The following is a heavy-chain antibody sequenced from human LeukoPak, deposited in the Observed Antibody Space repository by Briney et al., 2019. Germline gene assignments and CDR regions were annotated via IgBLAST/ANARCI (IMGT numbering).Heavy chain of an antibody. D-gene: IGHD1-1*01. CDR3: ARGVLGSTSTY. V-gene: IGHV1-18*01. J-gene: IGHJ4*02. CDR2: INIYNDNT. CDR1: GYTFTSYG. Sequence: ASVKVSCKASGYTFTSYGITWVRQAPGQGLEWMGWINIYNDNTNYAQKLQDRVTMTTDTSTSTAYMELRSLRSDDTAVYYCARGVLGSTSTYWGQGTLVTVSS.